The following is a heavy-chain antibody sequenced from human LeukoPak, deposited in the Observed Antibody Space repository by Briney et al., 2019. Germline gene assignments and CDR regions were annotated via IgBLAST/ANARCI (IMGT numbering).Heavy chain of an antibody. D-gene: IGHD5-24*01. CDR3: ATAGEEREGYNKYLGY. Sequence: SVKVSCKASGGTFSSYAISWVRQAPGQGLEWMGGIIPIFGTANYAQKFQGRVTITTDESTSTAYMELSSLRSEDTAVYYCATAGEEREGYNKYLGYWGQGTLVTVSS. J-gene: IGHJ4*02. CDR1: GGTFSSYA. CDR2: IIPIFGTA. V-gene: IGHV1-69*05.